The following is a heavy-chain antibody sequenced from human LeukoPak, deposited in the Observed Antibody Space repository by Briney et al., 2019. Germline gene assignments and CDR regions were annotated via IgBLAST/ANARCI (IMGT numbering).Heavy chain of an antibody. J-gene: IGHJ4*02. CDR3: ARQVEQWLVPAFDY. D-gene: IGHD6-19*01. Sequence: SETLSLTCTVSGDSISSGNYWGWIRQPPGKGLEWIGSIFHTGSTYFNLSLKSRVTISVDTSKNQFSLKLSSVTAADTAVYYCARQVEQWLVPAFDYWGQGTLVTVSS. CDR2: IFHTGST. V-gene: IGHV4-38-2*02. CDR1: GDSISSGNY.